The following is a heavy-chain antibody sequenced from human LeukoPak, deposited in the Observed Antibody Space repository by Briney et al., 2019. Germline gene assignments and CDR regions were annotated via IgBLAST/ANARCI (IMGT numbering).Heavy chain of an antibody. V-gene: IGHV4-61*09. J-gene: IGHJ6*03. Sequence: SETLSLTCTVSDDPINSGVYYWNWIRQPAGKGLEWIGNIYTSGTTTNSNPSLKSRVAISLDTSKNHFSLKLSSVTAADTAVYYCARAKKRSGRSRNFYLDVWGKGTTVTVSS. CDR2: IYTSGTTT. CDR1: DDPINSGVYY. D-gene: IGHD1-26*01. CDR3: ARAKKRSGRSRNFYLDV.